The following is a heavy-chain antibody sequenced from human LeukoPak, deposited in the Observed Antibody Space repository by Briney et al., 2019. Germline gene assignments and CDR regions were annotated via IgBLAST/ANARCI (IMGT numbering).Heavy chain of an antibody. CDR3: ARERHGDYVLY. D-gene: IGHD4-17*01. Sequence: GGTLRLSCAASGFTFSSYGMSWVRQAPGKGLEWVSAISGSGGSTYYADSVKGRFTISRDNSKNTLYLQMNSLRAEDTAVYYCARERHGDYVLYWGQGTLVTVSS. V-gene: IGHV3-23*01. CDR2: ISGSGGST. J-gene: IGHJ4*02. CDR1: GFTFSSYG.